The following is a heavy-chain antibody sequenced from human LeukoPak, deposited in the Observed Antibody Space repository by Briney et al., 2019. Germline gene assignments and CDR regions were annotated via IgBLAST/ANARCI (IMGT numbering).Heavy chain of an antibody. Sequence: GGSLRLSCAASGFTFSGSAVHWVRQSSGKGLEWVGHIDKKDNLYATAYAESVKGTFTISRDDSKDTAFLHMDSLKTEDTALYYCTRDRGTYNWFDPWGQGTLVTVSS. V-gene: IGHV3-73*01. D-gene: IGHD2-15*01. CDR1: GFTFSGSA. CDR3: TRDRGTYNWFDP. J-gene: IGHJ5*02. CDR2: IDKKDNLYAT.